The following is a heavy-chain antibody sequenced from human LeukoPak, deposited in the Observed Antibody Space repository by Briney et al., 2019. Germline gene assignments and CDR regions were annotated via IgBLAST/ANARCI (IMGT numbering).Heavy chain of an antibody. V-gene: IGHV1-18*04. CDR2: ISGFNGHT. CDR1: GYTFSNYG. CDR3: ARAWLRRKYYYYMDV. D-gene: IGHD5-12*01. Sequence: GASVKVSCKASGYTFSNYGMSWVRQAPGHGLEWMGWISGFNGHTKYSQKSQGRVTITTDTSTSTAYMEVRSLRSDDTAAYYCARAWLRRKYYYYMDVWGKGTTVTVSS. J-gene: IGHJ6*03.